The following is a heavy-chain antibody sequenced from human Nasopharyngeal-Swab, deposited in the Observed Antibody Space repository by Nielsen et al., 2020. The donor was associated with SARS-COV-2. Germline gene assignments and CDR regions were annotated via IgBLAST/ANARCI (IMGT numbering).Heavy chain of an antibody. CDR2: IYTSGST. CDR1: GGSISSYY. CDR3: ARGPDYYDFWSGYPGNAFDI. Sequence: SETLSLTCTVSGGSISSYYWSWIRQPAGKGLEWIGRIYTSGSTNYNPSLKSRVTMSVDTSKNQFSLKLSSVTAADTAVYYCARGPDYYDFWSGYPGNAFDIWGQGTMVTVSS. V-gene: IGHV4-4*07. D-gene: IGHD3-3*01. J-gene: IGHJ3*02.